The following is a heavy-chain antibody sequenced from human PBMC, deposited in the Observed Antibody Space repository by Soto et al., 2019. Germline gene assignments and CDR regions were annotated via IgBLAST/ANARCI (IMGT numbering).Heavy chain of an antibody. Sequence: QVQLVESGGGVVQPGRSLRLSCAASGFTFFSYGMHWVRQAPGKGLEWVAVIWYDGSNTYYADSVKGRFTISRDNSKNTLYLQMNSLRAEDTAVYYCAREAGDFDSWGQGTLVTVSS. J-gene: IGHJ4*02. V-gene: IGHV3-33*01. D-gene: IGHD6-13*01. CDR1: GFTFFSYG. CDR3: AREAGDFDS. CDR2: IWYDGSNT.